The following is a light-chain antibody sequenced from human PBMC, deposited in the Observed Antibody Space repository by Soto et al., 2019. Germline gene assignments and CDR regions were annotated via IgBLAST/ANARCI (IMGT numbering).Light chain of an antibody. J-gene: IGKJ5*01. V-gene: IGKV3-15*01. CDR1: QSVRRN. Sequence: EKWMTQSPATLSVSPGERATLSWGASQSVRRNLAWYQQKPGKPPRLLIYGASTRATGIPVRLSGSGSGTEFTITISSMKYEDFEVYFCQQYSDWTSTFGQGTRLEIK. CDR2: GAS. CDR3: QQYSDWTST.